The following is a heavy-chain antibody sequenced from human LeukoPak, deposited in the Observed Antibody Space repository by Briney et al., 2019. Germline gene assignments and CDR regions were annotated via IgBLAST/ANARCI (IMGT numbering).Heavy chain of an antibody. CDR3: ARGPVAGNWFDP. D-gene: IGHD6-19*01. CDR1: GFTFSSYD. Sequence: PGGSLRLSCAASGFTFSSYDMHWVRQATGKGLEWVSAIGTAGDTYYPGSVKGRFTISRENAKSSLYLQMNSLRAGDTAVYYCARGPVAGNWFDPWGQGTLVTVSS. CDR2: IGTAGDT. V-gene: IGHV3-13*01. J-gene: IGHJ5*02.